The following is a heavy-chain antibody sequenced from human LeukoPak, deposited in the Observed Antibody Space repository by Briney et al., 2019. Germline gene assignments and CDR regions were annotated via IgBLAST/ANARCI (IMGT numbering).Heavy chain of an antibody. CDR2: IYDSGSD. J-gene: IGHJ3*02. CDR3: ARGLFSDIVVVPAAKRSAFDI. V-gene: IGHV4-30-2*01. D-gene: IGHD2-2*01. Sequence: SQTLSLTCTVSGVSISSGGYCWSWLRQPPGKGLEGIGYIYDSGSDCYNPYFKSRVTISLDRSRDQFSRKLSSVTAADTAVYYCARGLFSDIVVVPAAKRSAFDIWGQGTMVTVSS. CDR1: GVSISSGGYC.